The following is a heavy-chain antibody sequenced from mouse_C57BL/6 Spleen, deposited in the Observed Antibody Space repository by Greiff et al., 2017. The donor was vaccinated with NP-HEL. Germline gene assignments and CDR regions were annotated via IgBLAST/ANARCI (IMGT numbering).Heavy chain of an antibody. CDR3: ARQGSNYALMDY. D-gene: IGHD2-5*01. CDR2: ISNLAYSI. CDR1: GFTFSDYG. J-gene: IGHJ4*01. Sequence: EVKLMESGGGLVQPGGSLKLSCAASGFTFSDYGMAWVRQAPRKGPEWVAFISNLAYSIYYADTVTGRFTISRENAKNTLYLEMSSLRSEDTAMYYCARQGSNYALMDYWGQGTSVTVSS. V-gene: IGHV5-15*01.